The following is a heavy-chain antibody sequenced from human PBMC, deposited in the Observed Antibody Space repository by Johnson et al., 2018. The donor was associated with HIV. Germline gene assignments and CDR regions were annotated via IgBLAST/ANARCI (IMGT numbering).Heavy chain of an antibody. V-gene: IGHV3-48*03. CDR2: IRISGSTI. J-gene: IGHJ3*01. Sequence: VQLVESGGGLVQPGGSLRLSCAASGFTFSSYAMSWVRQATGKGLERVSYIRISGSTIYYAHSVKGRFTISRDNAKNTQFLQMNSLRPVDSAVYYCATLWFGEVSVYDAFDVWGQGTMVTVSS. CDR3: ATLWFGEVSVYDAFDV. D-gene: IGHD3-10*01. CDR1: GFTFSSYA.